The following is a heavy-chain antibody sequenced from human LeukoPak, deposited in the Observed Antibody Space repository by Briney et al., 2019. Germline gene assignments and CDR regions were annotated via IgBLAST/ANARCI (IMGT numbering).Heavy chain of an antibody. Sequence: PSETLSLTCTVSGCSISSYYWSWVRQPPGKGLEWIGYIYYSGSTNYNPSLKSRVTISVDTSKNQFSLKLSSVTAADTAVYYCARDYGDGGFDYWGQGTLVTASS. CDR3: ARDYGDGGFDY. D-gene: IGHD3-16*01. J-gene: IGHJ4*02. CDR1: GCSISSYY. V-gene: IGHV4-59*01. CDR2: IYYSGST.